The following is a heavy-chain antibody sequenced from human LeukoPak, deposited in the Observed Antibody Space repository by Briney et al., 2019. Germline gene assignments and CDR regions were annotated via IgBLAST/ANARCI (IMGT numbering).Heavy chain of an antibody. CDR3: ARSYGGNDALDI. V-gene: IGHV1-46*01. J-gene: IGHJ3*02. CDR1: GYTFTSYY. CDR2: INPSGGST. D-gene: IGHD4-23*01. Sequence: ASVKLSCKASGYTFTSYYMHWVRHAPGQGLEWMGIINPSGGSTSYAQKFQGRVTMTRDTSTSTVYMELSSLRSEDTAVYYCARSYGGNDALDIWGQGTMVTVSS.